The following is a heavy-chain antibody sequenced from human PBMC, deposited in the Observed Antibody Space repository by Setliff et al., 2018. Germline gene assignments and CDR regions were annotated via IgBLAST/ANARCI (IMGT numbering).Heavy chain of an antibody. CDR2: ISTRNDDT. J-gene: IGHJ4*01. V-gene: IGHV1-18*01. CDR1: GYIFTRYR. Sequence: APVKVSCKASGYIFTRYRITWVRQSPGQGLEWMGWISTRNDDTGYAQKFKGRVTLTTDTSTNTAYMELRSLRSDDTAVYYCARRSGDRGMTTGWPDDFDYWGRGTLVTVSS. D-gene: IGHD4-17*01. CDR3: ARRSGDRGMTTGWPDDFDY.